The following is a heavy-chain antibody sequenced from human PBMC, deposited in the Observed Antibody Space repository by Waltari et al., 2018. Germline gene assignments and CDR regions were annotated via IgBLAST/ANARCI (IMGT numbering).Heavy chain of an antibody. Sequence: EVQLVESGGGLVKPGGSLRLSCAASGFTFSNAWMSWVRQAPGKGLEWVGRIKSKTDGGTTDDAAPVKGRFTISRDNSKNTLYLQMNSLRAEDTAVYYCAKGWGRLLQHYYYMDVWGKGTTVTVSS. J-gene: IGHJ6*03. CDR3: AKGWGRLLQHYYYMDV. D-gene: IGHD1-26*01. CDR2: IKSKTDGGTT. V-gene: IGHV3-15*01. CDR1: GFTFSNAW.